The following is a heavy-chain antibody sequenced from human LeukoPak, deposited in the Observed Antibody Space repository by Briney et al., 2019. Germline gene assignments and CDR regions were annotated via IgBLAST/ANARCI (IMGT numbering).Heavy chain of an antibody. CDR2: IRHDGSNK. D-gene: IGHD6-13*01. V-gene: IGHV3-30*02. CDR3: AKDESHSSSYYYGFADY. J-gene: IGHJ4*02. Sequence: GGSLRLSCAASGFTFSSYGVHWVRQAPGNGLEWLAYIRHDGSNKYYADCVKGRFTISRDNSKNTVYLQMNSLRAEDSALYYCAKDESHSSSYYYGFADYWGQGTLVTVSP. CDR1: GFTFSSYG.